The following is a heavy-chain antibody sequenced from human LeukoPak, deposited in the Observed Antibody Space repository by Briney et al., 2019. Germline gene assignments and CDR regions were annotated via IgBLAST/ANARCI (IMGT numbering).Heavy chain of an antibody. CDR3: VKVAVQTQVVPAAIFFDY. Sequence: GGSLRLSCAAFGFTFSSYAMSWVRQAPGKGLEWVSAISGSGGSTYYADSVKGRFTISRDNSKNTLYLQMNSLRAEDTAVYYCVKVAVQTQVVPAAIFFDYWGQGTLVTVSS. CDR2: ISGSGGST. V-gene: IGHV3-23*01. D-gene: IGHD2-2*01. CDR1: GFTFSSYA. J-gene: IGHJ4*02.